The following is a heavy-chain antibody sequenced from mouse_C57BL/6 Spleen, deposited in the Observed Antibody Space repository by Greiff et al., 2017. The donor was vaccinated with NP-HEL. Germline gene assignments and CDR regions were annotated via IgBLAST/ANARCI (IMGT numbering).Heavy chain of an antibody. J-gene: IGHJ2*01. D-gene: IGHD4-1*01. CDR3: ARWDGDYFDY. CDR1: GYTFTSYW. Sequence: QVQLQQPGAELVMPGASVKLSCKASGYTFTSYWMHWVKQRPGQGLEWIGEIDPSDSSTNYNQKFKGKSTLTVDKSSSTAYMQLSSLTSEDSAVYYCARWDGDYFDYWGQGTTLTVSS. V-gene: IGHV1-69*01. CDR2: IDPSDSST.